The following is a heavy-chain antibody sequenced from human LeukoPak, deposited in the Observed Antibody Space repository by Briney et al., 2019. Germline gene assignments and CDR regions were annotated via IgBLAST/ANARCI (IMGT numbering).Heavy chain of an antibody. CDR2: IKQDGSEK. V-gene: IGHV3-7*03. CDR1: GFTFSSYW. J-gene: IGHJ4*02. D-gene: IGHD6-19*01. Sequence: QTGGSLRLSCAASGFTFSSYWMSWVRQAPGKGLEWVANIKQDGSEKYYVDSVKGRFTISRDNAKNSLYLQMDSLRAEDTAVYYCAKDLSWLATKNYYFDYWGQGTLVTVSS. CDR3: AKDLSWLATKNYYFDY.